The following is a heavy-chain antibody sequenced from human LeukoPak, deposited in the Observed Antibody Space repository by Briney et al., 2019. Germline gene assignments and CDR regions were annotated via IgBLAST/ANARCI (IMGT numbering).Heavy chain of an antibody. V-gene: IGHV3-23*01. CDR2: ISGGGGHT. CDR3: AKRVAEESRSWYIDM. D-gene: IGHD6-13*01. CDR1: GFTFSSYS. Sequence: PGGFLRLSCAASGFTFSSYSMSWVRQAPGKGLEWVSAISGGGGHTFYADSVKGRVTTSRDNSKNTLYLQMNNLRAEDTAVYYCAKRVAEESRSWYIDMWGQGTMVSVSS. J-gene: IGHJ3*02.